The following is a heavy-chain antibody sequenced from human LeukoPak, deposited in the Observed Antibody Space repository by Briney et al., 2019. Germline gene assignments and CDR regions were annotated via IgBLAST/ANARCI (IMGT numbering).Heavy chain of an antibody. CDR1: GYTFTGYY. Sequence: GASVKVSCKASGYTFTGYYMHWVRQAPGQGLEWMGWINPNSGGTNYAQKFQGRVTMTRDTSISTAYMELSRLRSDDTAVYYCARQVVPAAMRSYYYYMDVWGKGTTVTVSS. D-gene: IGHD2-2*01. J-gene: IGHJ6*03. V-gene: IGHV1-2*02. CDR3: ARQVVPAAMRSYYYYMDV. CDR2: INPNSGGT.